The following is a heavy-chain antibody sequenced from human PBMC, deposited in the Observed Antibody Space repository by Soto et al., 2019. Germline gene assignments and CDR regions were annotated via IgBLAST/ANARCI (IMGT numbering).Heavy chain of an antibody. CDR2: ISAYNGNT. D-gene: IGHD3-3*01. V-gene: IGHV1-18*01. CDR1: GSTFTSYG. J-gene: IGHJ6*02. CDR3: ARSVGGGVVITPYYYSGMDV. Sequence: ASVKVSCKASGSTFTSYGISWVRQAPGQGLEWMGWISAYNGNTNYAQKLQGRVTMTTDTSTRTAYMELRSLRSDDTAVYYCARSVGGGVVITPYYYSGMDVWGQGTTVTVSS.